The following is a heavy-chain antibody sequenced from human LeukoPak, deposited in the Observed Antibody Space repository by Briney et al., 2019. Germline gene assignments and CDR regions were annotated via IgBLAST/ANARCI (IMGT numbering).Heavy chain of an antibody. D-gene: IGHD3-22*01. Sequence: GGSLRLSCAASGFTFSSYGMHWVRQAPGKGLEWVAFIRYDGSNKYYADSAKGRFTISRDNSKNTPYLQMNSLRAEDTAVYYCAKDARIYYDSSGYYDYWGQGTLVTVSS. J-gene: IGHJ4*02. CDR1: GFTFSSYG. CDR3: AKDARIYYDSSGYYDY. V-gene: IGHV3-30*02. CDR2: IRYDGSNK.